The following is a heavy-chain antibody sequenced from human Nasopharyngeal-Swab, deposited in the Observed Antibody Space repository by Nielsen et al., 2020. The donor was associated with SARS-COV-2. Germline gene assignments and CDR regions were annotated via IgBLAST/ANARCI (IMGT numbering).Heavy chain of an antibody. CDR2: IYPGDSDT. Sequence: GESLKISCKGSGYSFTSYWIGWVRQMPGKGLEWMGIIYPGDSDTRYSPSFQGQVTISADKSISTAYLQWSSLKASDTAMYYCARPISDVWFGGFTPLFDYWGQGTLVTVSS. V-gene: IGHV5-51*01. J-gene: IGHJ4*02. CDR3: ARPISDVWFGGFTPLFDY. D-gene: IGHD3-10*01. CDR1: GYSFTSYW.